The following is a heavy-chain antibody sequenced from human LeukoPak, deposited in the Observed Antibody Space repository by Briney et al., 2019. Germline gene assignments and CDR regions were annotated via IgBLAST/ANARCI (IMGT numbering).Heavy chain of an antibody. CDR3: ARHLLRYDAFDI. CDR1: GGSISSYY. D-gene: IGHD3-22*01. J-gene: IGHJ3*02. V-gene: IGHV4-59*08. Sequence: SETLSLTCTVSGGSISSYYWSWVRQPPGKGLEWIGYIYYSGSTNYDPSLKSRVTISVDTSKNQFSLKLSSVTAADTAVYYCARHLLRYDAFDIWGQGTMVTVSS. CDR2: IYYSGST.